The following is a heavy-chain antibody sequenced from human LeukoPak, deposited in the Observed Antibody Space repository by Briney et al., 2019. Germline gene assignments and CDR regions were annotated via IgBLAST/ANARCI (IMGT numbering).Heavy chain of an antibody. CDR2: ISGSGKT. Sequence: GGSLRLSCAASGFSFSTYAMSWVRQAPGQGLEWVSAISGSGKTYYPDSVKGGFTISRDNSKNTLFLQMNGLRAEDAAVYYCGKERDAKGYFDYWGQGTLVTVSS. CDR1: GFSFSTYA. J-gene: IGHJ4*02. V-gene: IGHV3-23*01. CDR3: GKERDAKGYFDY.